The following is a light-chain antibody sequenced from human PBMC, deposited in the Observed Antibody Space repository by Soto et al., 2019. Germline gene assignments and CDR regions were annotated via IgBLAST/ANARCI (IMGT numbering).Light chain of an antibody. CDR1: QSVTSDY. Sequence: VFTQCASTLSLSPGARATLSCRASQSVTSDYLAWYQQPAGQAPRLLFDGASRKATGIPDRFCGSWAGAFFRPTISRLDHEFAAFYYCQHYGSPATFGEGTKVDIK. V-gene: IGKV3-20*01. J-gene: IGKJ4*01. CDR3: QHYGSPAT. CDR2: GAS.